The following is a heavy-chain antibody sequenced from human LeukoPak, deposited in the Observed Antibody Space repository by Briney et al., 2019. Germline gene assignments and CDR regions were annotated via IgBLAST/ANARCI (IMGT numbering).Heavy chain of an antibody. CDR3: AKDPGGGYYDSSGYYFAFYFQH. D-gene: IGHD3-22*01. V-gene: IGHV3-30*02. J-gene: IGHJ1*01. Sequence: PGGSLRLSCAASGFTVSSNYMSWVRQAPCKGLEWVAFIRYDGSNKYYADSVKGRFTISRDNSKNTLCLQMNSLRAEDTAVYYCAKDPGGGYYDSSGYYFAFYFQHWGQGTLVTVSS. CDR1: GFTVSSNY. CDR2: IRYDGSNK.